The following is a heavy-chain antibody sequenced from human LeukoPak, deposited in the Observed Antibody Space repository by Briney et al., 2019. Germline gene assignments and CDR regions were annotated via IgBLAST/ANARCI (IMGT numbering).Heavy chain of an antibody. V-gene: IGHV4-34*01. CDR1: GGSLSGYY. CDR2: INHSGGT. CDR3: ARLKVPYTSGLAP. D-gene: IGHD6-25*01. Sequence: PSETLSLTCTVSGGSLSGYYWSWIRQPPGKGLEWIGEINHSGGTNYNPSLKSRVIMSVDTSKNQFSLKLSSVTAADTAVYYCARLKVPYTSGLAPWGQGTLVTVSS. J-gene: IGHJ5*02.